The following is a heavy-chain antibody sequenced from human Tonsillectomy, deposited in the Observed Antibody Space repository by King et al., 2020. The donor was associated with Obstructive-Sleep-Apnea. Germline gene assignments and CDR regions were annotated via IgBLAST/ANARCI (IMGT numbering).Heavy chain of an antibody. CDR2: IRYDGSNK. V-gene: IGHV3-30*02. J-gene: IGHJ4*02. CDR3: AKKGYYDXQIDX. D-gene: IGHD3-22*01. CDR1: GFTFSSYG. Sequence: QLVQSGGGVVQPGGSLRLSCAASGFTFSSYGMHWVRQAPGKGLEWVAFIRYDGSNKYYADSVKGRFTISRDNSKNTLYLQMNSLRAEDTAVYYCAKKGYYDXQIDXWGQGTLXTVSS.